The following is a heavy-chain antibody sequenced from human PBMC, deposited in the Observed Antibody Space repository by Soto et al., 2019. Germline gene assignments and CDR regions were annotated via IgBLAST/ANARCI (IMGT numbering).Heavy chain of an antibody. J-gene: IGHJ2*01. Sequence: QVQLQESGPGLVKPSETLSLTCTVSGGSISSYYWSWIRQPPGKGLEWIGYIYYSGSTNYNPSLKSRVTISVDTSKNQFSLKLSSVTAADTAVYYCARDNDGSGWSSSYWYFDLWGRGTLVTVSS. CDR3: ARDNDGSGWSSSYWYFDL. CDR2: IYYSGST. V-gene: IGHV4-59*01. D-gene: IGHD6-19*01. CDR1: GGSISSYY.